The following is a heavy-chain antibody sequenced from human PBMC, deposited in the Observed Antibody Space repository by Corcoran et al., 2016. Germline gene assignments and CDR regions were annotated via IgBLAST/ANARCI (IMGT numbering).Heavy chain of an antibody. V-gene: IGHV3-48*04. CDR2: ISSSSSTI. CDR1: GFTFSSYS. CDR3: ARDQRGVAARRAAWVDP. J-gene: IGHJ5*02. D-gene: IGHD6-6*01. Sequence: EVQLVESGGGLVQPGGSLRLSCAASGFTFSSYSMNWVRQAPGKGLEWVSYISSSSSTIYYADSVKGRFTLSRDNAKHSLYLQMNSLRAEDTSVYYCARDQRGVAARRAAWVDPWGQGTLVTVSS.